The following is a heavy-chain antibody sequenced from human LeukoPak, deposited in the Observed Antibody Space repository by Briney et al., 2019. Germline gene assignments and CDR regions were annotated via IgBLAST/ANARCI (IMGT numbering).Heavy chain of an antibody. CDR3: ARDGYYDFWSGPRRFYYGMDV. D-gene: IGHD3-3*01. Sequence: GGSLRLSCAASGFTFSSYEMNWVRQAPGKGLEWVSYISSSGSTIYYADSLKGGFTISRDNAKNSLYLPMNSLIAEDTAVYYCARDGYYDFWSGPRRFYYGMDVWGQGTTVTVSS. J-gene: IGHJ6*02. V-gene: IGHV3-48*03. CDR2: ISSSGSTI. CDR1: GFTFSSYE.